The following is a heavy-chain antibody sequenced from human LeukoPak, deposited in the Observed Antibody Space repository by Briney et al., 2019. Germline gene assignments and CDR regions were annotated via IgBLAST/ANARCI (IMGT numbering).Heavy chain of an antibody. CDR3: ARRYCSGGSCIPDY. V-gene: IGHV1-2*02. D-gene: IGHD2-15*01. J-gene: IGHJ4*02. CDR1: GYTFTDYN. CDR2: IQPKSGGT. Sequence: ASVKVSCKASGYTFTDYNVYWVRQAPGQGREWMGWIQPKSGGTIYAQRFQGRVTMTRDRSISTAYMELSSLRYDNTAVYYCARRYCSGGSCIPDYWGQGTLVTVSS.